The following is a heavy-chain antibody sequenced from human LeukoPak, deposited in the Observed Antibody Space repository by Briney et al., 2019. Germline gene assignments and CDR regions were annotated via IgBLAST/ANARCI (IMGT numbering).Heavy chain of an antibody. D-gene: IGHD3-3*01. CDR2: IIPIFGTA. Sequence: SVKVSCKASGGTFSSYAISWVRQAPGQGLEWMGGIIPIFGTANYAQKFQGRVTITADESTSTAYMELRSLRSDDTAVYYCARDRYYDFWSPSLTGGYYYGVDVWGQGTTVTVSS. CDR3: ARDRYYDFWSPSLTGGYYYGVDV. J-gene: IGHJ6*02. V-gene: IGHV1-69*13. CDR1: GGTFSSYA.